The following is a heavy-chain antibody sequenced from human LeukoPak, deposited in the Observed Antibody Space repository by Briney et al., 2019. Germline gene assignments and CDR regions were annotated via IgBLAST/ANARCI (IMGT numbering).Heavy chain of an antibody. V-gene: IGHV4-61*02. CDR3: ARGYCSSTSCYAYNWFDP. CDR1: GGSISSGSYY. Sequence: SETLSLTCTVSGGSISSGSYYWSWIRQPAGKGLEWNGRIYTSGSTNYNPSLKSRVTISVDTSKNQFSLKLSSVTAADTAVYYCARGYCSSTSCYAYNWFDPWGQGTLATVSS. J-gene: IGHJ5*02. CDR2: IYTSGST. D-gene: IGHD2-2*01.